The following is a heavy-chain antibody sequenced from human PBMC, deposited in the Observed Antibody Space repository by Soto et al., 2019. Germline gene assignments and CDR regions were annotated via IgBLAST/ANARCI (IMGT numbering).Heavy chain of an antibody. CDR1: GGTFSSYA. CDR2: IIPIFGTA. V-gene: IGHV1-69*01. Sequence: QVQLVQSGAEVKKPGSSVKVSCKASGGTFSSYAISWVRQAPGQGHEWMGGIIPIFGTANYAQKFQGRVTITADESTSTAYMELSSLRSEDTAVYYCARDRIQLWLRTFDAFAIWGQGTMVTVSS. CDR3: ARDRIQLWLRTFDAFAI. J-gene: IGHJ3*02. D-gene: IGHD5-18*01.